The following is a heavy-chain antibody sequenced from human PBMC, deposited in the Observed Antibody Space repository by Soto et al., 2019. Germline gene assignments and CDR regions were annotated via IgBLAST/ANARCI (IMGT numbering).Heavy chain of an antibody. CDR1: GYTFTNYG. Sequence: QVQLVQSGADVKKPGASVKVSCKASGYTFTNYGISWVRQAPGQGLQWMGWISAYNGNTNYAQKFQGRVTMTTDTSTSTAYMELRSLTSDDTAVYYCTRVSRTLSWPQFFAYYFDYWGQGTLVTVSS. V-gene: IGHV1-18*01. D-gene: IGHD3-10*01. J-gene: IGHJ4*02. CDR2: ISAYNGNT. CDR3: TRVSRTLSWPQFFAYYFDY.